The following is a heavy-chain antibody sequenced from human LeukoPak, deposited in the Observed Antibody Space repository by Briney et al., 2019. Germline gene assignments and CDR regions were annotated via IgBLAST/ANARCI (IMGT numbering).Heavy chain of an antibody. V-gene: IGHV1-46*01. CDR1: GYTFTNYY. CDR3: ARPSWVKNAFDI. Sequence: ASVKVSCKTSGYTFTNYYIHWVRQAPGQGLEWMGIINPSGGSTTYAQKFQGRVTMTRDMSTSTVYMELSSLRSEDTAAFYCARPSWVKNAFDIWGQGTMVTVSS. D-gene: IGHD1-26*01. CDR2: INPSGGST. J-gene: IGHJ3*02.